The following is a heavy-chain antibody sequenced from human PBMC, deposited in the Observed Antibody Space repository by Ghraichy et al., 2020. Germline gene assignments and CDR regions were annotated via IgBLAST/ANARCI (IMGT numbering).Heavy chain of an antibody. CDR2: IIPILGIA. D-gene: IGHD2-21*02. J-gene: IGHJ4*02. V-gene: IGHV1-69*04. CDR3: ARDPAGVVTATATPY. CDR1: GGTFSSYT. Sequence: SVKVSCKASGGTFSSYTISWVRQAPGQGLEWMGRIIPILGIANYAQKFQGRVTITADKSTSTAYMELSSLRSEDTAVYYCARDPAGVVTATATPYWGQGTLVTVSS.